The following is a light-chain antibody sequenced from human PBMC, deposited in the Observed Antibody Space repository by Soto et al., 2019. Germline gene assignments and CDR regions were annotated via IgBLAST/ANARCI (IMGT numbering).Light chain of an antibody. V-gene: IGLV1-40*01. J-gene: IGLJ2*01. CDR2: GNS. CDR3: QSYDSSLSGWVV. CDR1: SSNIGAGYD. Sequence: QSVLTQPPSVSVAPGQRVTISCTGSSSNIGAGYDVHWYQQLPGTAPKLLIYGNSNRPSGVPDRFSGSKSGTSASLAITGLQAEDEADYYCQSYDSSLSGWVVFGGGTNLTVL.